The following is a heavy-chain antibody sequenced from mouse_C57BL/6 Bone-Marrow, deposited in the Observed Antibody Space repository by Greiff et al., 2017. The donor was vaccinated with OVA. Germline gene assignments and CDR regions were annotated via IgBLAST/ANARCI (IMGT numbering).Heavy chain of an antibody. J-gene: IGHJ3*01. CDR2: IHPNSCST. CDR1: GYTFTSYW. V-gene: IGHV1-64*01. Sequence: QVQLKQSGAELVKPGASVKLSCKASGYTFTSYWMHWVKQRPGHGLEWIGMIHPNSCSTNYNEKFKSKATLTVDKSSSTAYMQLSSLTSEDSAVYYCARWGTTVVPFAYWGQGTLVTVSA. D-gene: IGHD1-1*01. CDR3: ARWGTTVVPFAY.